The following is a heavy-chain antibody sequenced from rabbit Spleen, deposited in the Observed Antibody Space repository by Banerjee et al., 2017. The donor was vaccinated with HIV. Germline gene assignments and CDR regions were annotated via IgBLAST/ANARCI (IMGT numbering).Heavy chain of an antibody. CDR1: GVSFRSSPY. V-gene: IGHV1S40*01. J-gene: IGHJ6*01. CDR2: IDPVFGIT. CDR3: ARDTGSIFSSYGMNL. Sequence: QSLEESGGDLVKPGASLTLTCTASGVSFRSSPYMGWVRQAPGKGLEWSGYIDPVFGITYYAYWVSGRFSISRENAQNTVFLQMTSLTAADTATYFCARDTGSIFSSYGMNLWGPGTLVTVS. D-gene: IGHD7-1*01.